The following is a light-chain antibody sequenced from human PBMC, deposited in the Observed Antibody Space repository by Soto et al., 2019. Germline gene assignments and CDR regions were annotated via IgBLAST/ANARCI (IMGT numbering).Light chain of an antibody. CDR2: GAS. CDR3: QQYNNWPWT. Sequence: EIVMTQSPATLSVSPRERATLSCRASQSVSSNLAWYQHKPGQAPRLLIYGASTRATGIPARFSGSGSGTDFTLTISSLQSEDFAVYYCQQYNNWPWTFGPGTKVDIK. CDR1: QSVSSN. J-gene: IGKJ3*01. V-gene: IGKV3-15*01.